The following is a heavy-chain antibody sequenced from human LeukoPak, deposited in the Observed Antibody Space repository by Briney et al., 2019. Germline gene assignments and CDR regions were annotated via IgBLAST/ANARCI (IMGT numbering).Heavy chain of an antibody. CDR1: GYTFSSYG. V-gene: IGHV1-18*01. CDR2: ISVYSGDT. J-gene: IGHJ4*02. D-gene: IGHD6-13*01. Sequence: GASVKVSCKASGYTFSSYGISWVRPAAGQGLEWMGWISVYSGDTKYAQKVQGRVTMTTDTPTSTAYMELRSLTSDDTAVYFCARAPAAGATRVDYWGQGTLVTVPS. CDR3: ARAPAAGATRVDY.